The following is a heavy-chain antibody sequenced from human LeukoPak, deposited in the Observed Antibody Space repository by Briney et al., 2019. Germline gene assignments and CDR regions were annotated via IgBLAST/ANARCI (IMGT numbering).Heavy chain of an antibody. J-gene: IGHJ4*02. Sequence: HPGGSLRLSCAASGFTVSSNYMSWVRQAPGKGLEWVSVIYSGGSTYYADSVKGRFTISRDNSKNTLYLQMNSLRAEDTAVYYCAKGHFPGGELPSFDYWGQGTLATVSS. CDR1: GFTVSSNY. CDR2: IYSGGST. V-gene: IGHV3-53*01. D-gene: IGHD1-7*01. CDR3: AKGHFPGGELPSFDY.